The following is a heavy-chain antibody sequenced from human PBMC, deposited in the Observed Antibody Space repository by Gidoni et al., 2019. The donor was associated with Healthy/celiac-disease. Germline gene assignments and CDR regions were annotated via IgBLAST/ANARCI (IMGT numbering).Heavy chain of an antibody. J-gene: IGHJ4*02. CDR2: IYDSGST. Sequence: QEQLQESGAGVVKPSELLSPTCTASGGSISSYYWCWIRQPQGKGLEWIGYIYDSGSTNYNPSLKRRVTISVDTAKNQFSLKLSSVTAADTAVYYCARVRDVGDYLDYWGQGTLVTVSS. V-gene: IGHV4-59*01. D-gene: IGHD3-10*02. CDR3: ARVRDVGDYLDY. CDR1: GGSISSYY.